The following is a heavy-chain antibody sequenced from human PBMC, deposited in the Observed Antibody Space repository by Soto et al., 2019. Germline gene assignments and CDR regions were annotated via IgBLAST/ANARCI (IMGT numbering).Heavy chain of an antibody. Sequence: EVQLAESGGGLVQPGGSLRLSCAASGFTLSGYAMDWVRQAPGKGLEYVSGISSNGVGTYYANSVQGRFTISRDKSNNTVYLQMGSLRPEDMAVYYCARRSRPDFYYMDVWGKETTVTVSS. J-gene: IGHJ6*03. D-gene: IGHD6-6*01. CDR2: ISSNGVGT. CDR3: ARRSRPDFYYMDV. CDR1: GFTLSGYA. V-gene: IGHV3-64*01.